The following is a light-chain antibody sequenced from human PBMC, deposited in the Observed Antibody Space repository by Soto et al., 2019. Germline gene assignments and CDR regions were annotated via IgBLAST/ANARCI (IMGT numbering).Light chain of an antibody. CDR3: QQRNNWPPN. CDR1: QSISSY. V-gene: IGKV3-11*01. J-gene: IGKJ4*01. Sequence: LTQSPATLSVSPGQRVTLSCRASQSISSYLAWYQQRPGQPSRLLIYDASNMATGIPARFSGSGSGTDLTLTISSLEPEDFELYFCQQRNNWPPNFGGGTKVE. CDR2: DAS.